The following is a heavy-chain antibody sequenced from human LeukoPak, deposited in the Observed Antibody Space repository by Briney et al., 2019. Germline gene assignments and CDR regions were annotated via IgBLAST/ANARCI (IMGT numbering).Heavy chain of an antibody. Sequence: PGGSLRLSCAASGFTFSSYAMSWVRQAPGKGLEWVSGISGSAGSTYYADSVKGRFTISRDNSKNTVSLQMNSLRAGDTAVYYCAKDYQGGKTLATFPLFDYWGQGTLVTVSS. CDR1: GFTFSSYA. V-gene: IGHV3-23*01. D-gene: IGHD1-26*01. CDR3: AKDYQGGKTLATFPLFDY. J-gene: IGHJ4*02. CDR2: ISGSAGST.